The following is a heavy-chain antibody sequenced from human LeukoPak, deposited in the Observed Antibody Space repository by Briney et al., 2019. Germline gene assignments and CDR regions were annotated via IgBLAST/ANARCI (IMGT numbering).Heavy chain of an antibody. CDR1: GYTFTNYA. V-gene: IGHV1-18*01. CDR3: ARDRCTTTNCFEWPHPYYMDV. CDR2: ISAYYGNT. D-gene: IGHD2-2*01. J-gene: IGHJ6*03. Sequence: ASVKVSCKASGYTFTNYAISWVRQAPGQGLEWMGWISAYYGNTFYAQNLQGRVTMATDTSTDTAYMELRSLRSDDTAVYYRARDRCTTTNCFEWPHPYYMDVWGKGTTVTVSS.